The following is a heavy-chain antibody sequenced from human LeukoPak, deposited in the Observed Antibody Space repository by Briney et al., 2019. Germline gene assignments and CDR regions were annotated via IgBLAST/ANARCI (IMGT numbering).Heavy chain of an antibody. CDR1: GYTFTSYA. J-gene: IGHJ4*02. V-gene: IGHV1-3*01. CDR3: ARGSTYYDSSGQVPFDY. CDR2: INAGNGNT. Sequence: GASVKVSCKASGYTFTSYAMHWVRQAPGQRLEWMGWINAGNGNTKYSQKFQGRVTITRDTSASTAYMELSSLRSEDTAVYYCARGSTYYDSSGQVPFDYWGQGTLVTVSS. D-gene: IGHD3-22*01.